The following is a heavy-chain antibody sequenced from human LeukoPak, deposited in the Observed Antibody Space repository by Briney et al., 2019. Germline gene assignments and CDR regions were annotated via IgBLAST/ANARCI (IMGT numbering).Heavy chain of an antibody. J-gene: IGHJ4*02. CDR2: ISGGSTFI. Sequence: GGSLRLSCVGSGFTFSGFTMSWVRQAPGKGLEWVSSISGGSTFIYYADSMKGRFTISRDNSQNSLFQQMNSLRAEDTAVYYCAREADPTVFGVVIDNWGQGTLITVSS. D-gene: IGHD3-3*01. CDR3: AREADPTVFGVVIDN. CDR1: GFTFSGFT. V-gene: IGHV3-21*01.